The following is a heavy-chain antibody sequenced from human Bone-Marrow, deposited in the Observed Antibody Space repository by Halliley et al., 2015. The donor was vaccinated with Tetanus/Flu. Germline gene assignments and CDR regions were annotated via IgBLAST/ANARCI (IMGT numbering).Heavy chain of an antibody. CDR1: GYTFINYY. V-gene: IGHV1-46*01. J-gene: IGHJ4*02. Sequence: QVQLVQSGAEVQKPGASVKVSCKASGYTFINYYMHWVRQAPGQGPEWMGRINPDGGSTTYSQKFQGRLTITRDTFASTVYMDLSSLTSEDTAVYYCARDLVGYTPWDYWGQGTLVTVSS. D-gene: IGHD5-12*01. CDR2: INPDGGST. CDR3: ARDLVGYTPWDY.